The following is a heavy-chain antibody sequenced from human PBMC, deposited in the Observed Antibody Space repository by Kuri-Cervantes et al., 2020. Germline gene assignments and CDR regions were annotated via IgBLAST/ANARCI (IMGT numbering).Heavy chain of an antibody. J-gene: IGHJ4*02. D-gene: IGHD3-16*01. V-gene: IGHV1-2*04. CDR3: ARGPFYDYIWTGYYFDY. Sequence: ASVKVSCKASGHTFTGYYMHWVRQAPGQGLEWMGWINPNSGGTNYAQKFQGWVTMTRDTSISTAYMELSRLRSDDTAVYYCARGPFYDYIWTGYYFDYWGQGILVTVSS. CDR1: GHTFTGYY. CDR2: INPNSGGT.